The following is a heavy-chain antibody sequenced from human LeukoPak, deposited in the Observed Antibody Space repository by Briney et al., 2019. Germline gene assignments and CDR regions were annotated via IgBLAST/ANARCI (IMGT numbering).Heavy chain of an antibody. CDR2: IYTSGST. V-gene: IGHV4-61*02. J-gene: IGHJ5*02. Sequence: PSQTLSLTCTVSGVTISSGSYYWNWIRQPAGKGLERIGRIYTSGSTSYNPSLKSRVTISVDTSKNQFSLKLNSVTAADTAVYYCAREGPRREFGKLIVGFRGWLDPWGQGTLVTVSS. CDR3: AREGPRREFGKLIVGFRGWLDP. CDR1: GVTISSGSYY. D-gene: IGHD3-16*02.